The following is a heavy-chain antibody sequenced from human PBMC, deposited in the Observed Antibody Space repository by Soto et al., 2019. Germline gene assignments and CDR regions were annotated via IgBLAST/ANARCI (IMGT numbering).Heavy chain of an antibody. CDR1: GATFSRQG. CDR2: IIPMLNKV. CDR3: ASDKGGTRGYSGYDAFDY. Sequence: QVPLVQSGAEVKRPGSAVKVSCRASGATFSRQGYAWVRQAPGQGLEWMGGIIPMLNKVNYEEKLQDRVTMTADESTTTVYMELTSLTSEDTAVYYCASDKGGTRGYSGYDAFDYWGQGTPVTVSS. D-gene: IGHD5-12*01. J-gene: IGHJ4*02. V-gene: IGHV1-69*01.